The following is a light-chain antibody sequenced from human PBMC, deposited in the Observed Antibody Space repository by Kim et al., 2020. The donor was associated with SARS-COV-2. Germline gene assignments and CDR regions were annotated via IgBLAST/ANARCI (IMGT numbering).Light chain of an antibody. V-gene: IGKV3-11*01. CDR2: DAS. CDR3: QQRSNWPPT. Sequence: EIVLTQSPATLSLSPGERATLSCRVSQSVSSYLAWYQQKPGQAPRLLIYDASNRATGIPARFSGSGSGTDFTLTISSLEPEDFAVYYCQQRSNWPPTFGGGTKVDIK. CDR1: QSVSSY. J-gene: IGKJ4*01.